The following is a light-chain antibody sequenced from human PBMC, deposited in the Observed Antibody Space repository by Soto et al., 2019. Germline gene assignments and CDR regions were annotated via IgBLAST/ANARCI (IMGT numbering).Light chain of an antibody. Sequence: EIVLTQSPGTLSLSPGETATLSCRASQSVARDLTGYQQKPGQAPRLLISRASTGATGIPDRFSGSGSGTDFTLTITRLEPEDSAVYYCQQHTISMYTFGQGTKLEIK. CDR3: QQHTISMYT. CDR1: QSVARD. CDR2: RAS. J-gene: IGKJ2*01. V-gene: IGKV3-20*01.